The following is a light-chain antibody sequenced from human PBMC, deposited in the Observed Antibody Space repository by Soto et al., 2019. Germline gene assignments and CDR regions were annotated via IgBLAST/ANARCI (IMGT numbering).Light chain of an antibody. CDR2: EVT. J-gene: IGLJ3*02. CDR3: TSYTTSSTWV. Sequence: QSALTQPASVSGSPGQSITISCSGTSSDVGFYNYVSWFQQYPGKAPKLMIFEVTNRPSGVSDRFSGSKSDNTASLTISGLLADDEADYFCTSYTTSSTWVFGGGTKLTVL. CDR1: SSDVGFYNY. V-gene: IGLV2-14*01.